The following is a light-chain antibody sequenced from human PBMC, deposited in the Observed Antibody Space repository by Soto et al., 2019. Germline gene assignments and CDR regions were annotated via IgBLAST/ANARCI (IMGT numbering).Light chain of an antibody. Sequence: QSVLTQPPSASGSLGQSVTIPCTGTSSDVGRYNYVSWYQQHPGKVPKLLIYEVSNRPSGVPDRFSGSKSGNTASLTVSGLQAEDEADYYCSSYTSTSTLWLFGGGTKLTVL. CDR3: SSYTSTSTLWL. CDR1: SSDVGRYNY. J-gene: IGLJ3*02. CDR2: EVS. V-gene: IGLV2-8*01.